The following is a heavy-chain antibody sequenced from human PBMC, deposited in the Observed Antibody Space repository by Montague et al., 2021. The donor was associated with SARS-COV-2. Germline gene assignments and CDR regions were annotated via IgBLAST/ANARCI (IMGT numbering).Heavy chain of an antibody. V-gene: IGHV4-34*01. Sequence: SETLSLTCAVYGGSFSDYYWTWIRQPPGKGLEWIGEINHSGSTKYNPSLKSRVTISVDTSKNQFSLKLTSVTAADTAVYYCARGRVDISKIVVVCTGGYCYFDAWGQGTLVTVSS. CDR2: INHSGST. CDR3: ARGRVDISKIVVVCTGGYCYFDA. CDR1: GGSFSDYY. D-gene: IGHD3-22*01. J-gene: IGHJ4*02.